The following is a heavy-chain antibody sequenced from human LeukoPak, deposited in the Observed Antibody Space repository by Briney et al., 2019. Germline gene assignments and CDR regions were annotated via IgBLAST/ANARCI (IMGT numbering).Heavy chain of an antibody. J-gene: IGHJ4*02. V-gene: IGHV1-18*04. CDR3: ARDRGQAIAAAGIDY. CDR2: ISAYNGNT. CDR1: GYAFTGYY. Sequence: ASVKVSCKASGYAFTGYYMHWVRQAPGQGLEWMGWISAYNGNTNYAQKFQGRVTITADKSTSTAYMELSSLRSEDTAVYYCARDRGQAIAAAGIDYWGQGTLVTVSS. D-gene: IGHD6-13*01.